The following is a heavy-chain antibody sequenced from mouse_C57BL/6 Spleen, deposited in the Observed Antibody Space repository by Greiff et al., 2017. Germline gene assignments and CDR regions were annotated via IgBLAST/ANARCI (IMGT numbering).Heavy chain of an antibody. CDR2: IYPSDSET. V-gene: IGHV1-61*01. CDR1: GYTFTSYW. Sequence: QVQLQQPGAELVRPGSSVKLSCKASGYTFTSYWMDWVKQRPGQGLEWIGNIYPSDSETHYNQKFKDKATLTVDKSSSTAYMQLSSLTSEDSAVYYCARRGYSTTALRYYFDDWGKGTTLTVSS. J-gene: IGHJ2*01. D-gene: IGHD2-14*01. CDR3: ARRGYSTTALRYYFDD.